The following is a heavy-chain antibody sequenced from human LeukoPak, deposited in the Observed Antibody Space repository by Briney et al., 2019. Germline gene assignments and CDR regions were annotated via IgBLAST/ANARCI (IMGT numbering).Heavy chain of an antibody. CDR2: IYTSGST. V-gene: IGHV4-61*02. CDR3: ARDRRYYGSGIVYFDY. J-gene: IGHJ4*02. CDR1: GGSISSGSYS. D-gene: IGHD3-10*01. Sequence: PPQTLSLTCTVSGGSISSGSYSWSWIRQPAGKGLEWIGRIYTSGSTNYNPSLKSRVTISVDTSKNQFSLKLSSVTAADTAVYYCARDRRYYGSGIVYFDYWGQGTLVTVSS.